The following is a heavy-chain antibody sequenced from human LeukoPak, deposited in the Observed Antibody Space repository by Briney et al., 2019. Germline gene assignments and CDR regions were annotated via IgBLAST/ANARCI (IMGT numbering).Heavy chain of an antibody. CDR3: ARGIRDYGILTGYFSGAGWFDP. CDR2: INPNSGGT. J-gene: IGHJ5*02. D-gene: IGHD3-9*01. Sequence: AAVKVSCKSSGYTFTGYYMHWVRQAPAQGLEWMGWINPNSGGTNYAQKFQGRVTMTRDTSISTAYMELSRLRSDDTAVYYCARGIRDYGILTGYFSGAGWFDPWGQGTLVTVSS. CDR1: GYTFTGYY. V-gene: IGHV1-2*02.